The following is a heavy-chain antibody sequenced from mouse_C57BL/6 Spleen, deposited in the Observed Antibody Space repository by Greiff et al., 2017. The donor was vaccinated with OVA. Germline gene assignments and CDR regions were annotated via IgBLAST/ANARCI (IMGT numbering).Heavy chain of an antibody. CDR3: AREEDYGTFDY. CDR1: GYSITSGYY. V-gene: IGHV3-6*01. Sequence: DVKLVESGPGLVKPSQSLSLTCSVTGYSITSGYYWNWIRQFPGNKLEWMGYISYDGSNNYNPSLKNRISITRDTSKNQFFLKLNSVTTEDTATYYCAREEDYGTFDYWGQGTTLTVSS. D-gene: IGHD1-1*01. J-gene: IGHJ2*01. CDR2: ISYDGSN.